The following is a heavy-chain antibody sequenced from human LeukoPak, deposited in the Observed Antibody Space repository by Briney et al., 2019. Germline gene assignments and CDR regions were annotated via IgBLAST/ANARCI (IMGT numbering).Heavy chain of an antibody. V-gene: IGHV1-18*01. CDR1: GFTFTNDG. D-gene: IGHD1-26*01. CDR3: ARFAEHHLQYYFDY. CDR2: ISAYNGET. Sequence: ASVRVSCKTSGFTFTNDGFNWVRQAPGEGLEWLGWISAYNGETKYAQLFQDRVTMTTDTSTSTVYMELRSLRSDDTAVYYCARFAEHHLQYYFDYGGEGTLVTVSS. J-gene: IGHJ4*02.